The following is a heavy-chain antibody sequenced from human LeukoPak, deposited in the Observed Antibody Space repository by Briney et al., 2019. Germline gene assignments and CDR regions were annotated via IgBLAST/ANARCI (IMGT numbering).Heavy chain of an antibody. D-gene: IGHD3-22*01. CDR2: INPNSGGT. CDR1: GYTFTGYY. V-gene: IGHV1-2*02. CDR3: AREESGSSGSIDY. Sequence: ASLKVSCKASGYTFTGYYMHWVRQAPGQGLEWMGWINPNSGGTNYAQKFQGRVTMTRDTSISTAYMELSRLRSDDTAVYYCAREESGSSGSIDYWGQGTLVTVSS. J-gene: IGHJ4*02.